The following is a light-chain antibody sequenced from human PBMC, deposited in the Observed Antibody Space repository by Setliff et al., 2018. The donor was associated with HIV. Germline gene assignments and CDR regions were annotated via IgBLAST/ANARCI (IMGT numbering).Light chain of an antibody. V-gene: IGLV2-23*02. CDR1: SSDIGTYNL. CDR3: CSYAGSSTYV. CDR2: DVT. Sequence: QPALTQPASVSGSPGQSITISCTGTSSDIGTYNLVSWYQQHPGKAPKLMIYDVTKRPSGVSNRFSGSKSGNTASLTISGLQAEDEADYYCCSYAGSSTYVFGTGTKVTVL. J-gene: IGLJ1*01.